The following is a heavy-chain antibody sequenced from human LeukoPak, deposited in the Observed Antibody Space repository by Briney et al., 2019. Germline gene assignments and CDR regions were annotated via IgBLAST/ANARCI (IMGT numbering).Heavy chain of an antibody. V-gene: IGHV3-30*18. Sequence: QPGRSLRLSCAASGFTFSSYGMHWVRQAPGKGLEWVAVISYDGSNKYYADSVKGRFTISRDNSKNTLYLQMNSLRPEDTAVYYCAKDRGPNCSSPSCYGHGMDVWGQGTTVPVPS. CDR2: ISYDGSNK. CDR1: GFTFSSYG. J-gene: IGHJ6*01. D-gene: IGHD2-2*01. CDR3: AKDRGPNCSSPSCYGHGMDV.